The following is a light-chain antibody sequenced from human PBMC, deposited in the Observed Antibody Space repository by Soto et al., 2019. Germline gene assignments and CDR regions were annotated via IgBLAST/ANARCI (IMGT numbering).Light chain of an antibody. J-gene: IGKJ5*01. CDR1: QSVSSSY. V-gene: IGKV3-20*01. CDR2: DAS. CDR3: QQSGSSST. Sequence: ENALTQSPGTLSLSPGQRAPLSHRASQSVSSSYLAWYQQKPGQAPRLLIYDASNRATGIPARFSGSGSGTDFTLPISSLEPEDFAVYYCQQSGSSSTFGLGTRLEIK.